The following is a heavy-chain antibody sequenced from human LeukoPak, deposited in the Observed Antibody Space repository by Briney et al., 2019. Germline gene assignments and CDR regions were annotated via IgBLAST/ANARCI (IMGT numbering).Heavy chain of an antibody. D-gene: IGHD2-2*01. V-gene: IGHV3-30*02. CDR1: GFTFSSYG. J-gene: IGHJ6*04. Sequence: QSGGSLRLSCAASGFTFSSYGMHWVRQAPGKGLEWVAVIWYGGSNKYYADSVKGRFTISRDNSKNTLYLQMNSLRAEDTAVYYCAKDLGREDCSSTSCYGMDVWGKGTTVTVSS. CDR2: IWYGGSNK. CDR3: AKDLGREDCSSTSCYGMDV.